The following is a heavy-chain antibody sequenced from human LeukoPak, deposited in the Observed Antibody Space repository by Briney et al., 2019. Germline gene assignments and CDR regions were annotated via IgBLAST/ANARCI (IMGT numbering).Heavy chain of an antibody. CDR3: ARDLRGYPY. D-gene: IGHD3-22*01. V-gene: IGHV3-21*01. J-gene: IGHJ1*01. CDR2: VSSTSRFI. Sequence: GVLRLSCVASGFTFTTYSMNWVRQAPGKGLEWVSFVSSTSRFISYADSVKGRFTISRDNAKNSLYLQMTSLRAEDTAVYYCARDLRGYPYWGQGTLVTVSS. CDR1: GFTFTTYS.